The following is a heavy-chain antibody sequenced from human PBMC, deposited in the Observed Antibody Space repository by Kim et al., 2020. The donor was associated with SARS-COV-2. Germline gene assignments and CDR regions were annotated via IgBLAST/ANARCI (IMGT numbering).Heavy chain of an antibody. J-gene: IGHJ4*02. D-gene: IGHD4-17*01. V-gene: IGHV1-24*01. Sequence: YAQKFQGRVTMTEDTSTDTAYMELSSLRSEDTAVYYCAVTKPTTVTLFDYWGQGTLVTVSS. CDR3: AVTKPTTVTLFDY.